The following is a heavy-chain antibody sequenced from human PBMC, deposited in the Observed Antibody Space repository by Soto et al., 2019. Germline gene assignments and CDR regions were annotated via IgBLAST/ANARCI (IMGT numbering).Heavy chain of an antibody. Sequence: ASVKVSCKASGYTFTSYDINWVRQATGQGLEWMGWMNPNSGNTGYAQKFQDRVTMTRNTSISTAYMELSSLRSEDTAVYYCARGFTYSNYWSGSLYPYYYYYMDVWGKGTTVTVSS. D-gene: IGHD4-4*01. J-gene: IGHJ6*03. CDR3: ARGFTYSNYWSGSLYPYYYYYMDV. CDR2: MNPNSGNT. V-gene: IGHV1-8*01. CDR1: GYTFTSYD.